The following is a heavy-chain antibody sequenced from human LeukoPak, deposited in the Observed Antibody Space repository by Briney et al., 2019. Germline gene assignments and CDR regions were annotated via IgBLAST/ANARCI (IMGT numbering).Heavy chain of an antibody. D-gene: IGHD6-19*01. Sequence: PGTSLRLSCVASGFSFSNHGMHWVCQAPGKGLEWVSVIASDGGAKFYADSVKGRFTLSRDNSKNMFFLQMNFLTVEDTAIYYCAREATWGQWYFDHWGQGTPVTVSS. CDR1: GFSFSNHG. CDR3: AREATWGQWYFDH. J-gene: IGHJ4*02. CDR2: IASDGGAK. V-gene: IGHV3-30*03.